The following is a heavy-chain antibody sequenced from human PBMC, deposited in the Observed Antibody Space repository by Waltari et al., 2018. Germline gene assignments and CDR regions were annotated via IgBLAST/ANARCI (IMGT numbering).Heavy chain of an antibody. CDR3: ARGDRYCSSTSCYNWFDP. V-gene: IGHV1-8*01. J-gene: IGHJ5*02. CDR1: GYTFTSYD. CDR2: RNPNRGNK. D-gene: IGHD2-2*01. Sequence: QVQLVQSGAEVKKPGASVKVSCKASGYTFTSYDINWVRQATGQGLEWMGWRNPNRGNKDYEQKFQGRVTMTRNTSISTAYMELSSLRSEDTAVYYCARGDRYCSSTSCYNWFDPWGQGTLVTVSS.